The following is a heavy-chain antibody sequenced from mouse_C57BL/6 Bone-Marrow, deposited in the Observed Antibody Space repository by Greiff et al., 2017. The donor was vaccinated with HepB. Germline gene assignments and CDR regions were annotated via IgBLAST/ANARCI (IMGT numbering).Heavy chain of an antibody. CDR3: ASVHGSSPLYWYVDV. CDR2: IYPGSGST. CDR1: GYTFTSYW. V-gene: IGHV1-55*01. D-gene: IGHD1-1*01. J-gene: IGHJ1*03. Sequence: QVQLQQPGAELVKPGASVKMSCKASGYTFTSYWITWVKQRPGQGLEWIGDIYPGSGSTNYNEKFKSKATLTVDTSSSTAYMQLSSLTSEDSAVYYCASVHGSSPLYWYVDVWGTGTTVTVSS.